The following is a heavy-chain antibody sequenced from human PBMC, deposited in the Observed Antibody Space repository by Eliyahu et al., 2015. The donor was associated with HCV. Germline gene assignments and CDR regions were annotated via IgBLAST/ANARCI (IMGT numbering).Heavy chain of an antibody. CDR3: ARDRVLGGSGSYYPNWFDP. V-gene: IGHV4-39*07. CDR1: GGSISSSSYY. Sequence: QLQLQESAPGLVKPSETLSLTCTVSGGSISSSSYYWGWIRQPPGKGLEWIGSIYYSGSTYYNPSLKSRVTISVDTSKNQFSLKLSSVTAADTAVYYCARDRVLGGSGSYYPNWFDPWGQGTLVTVSS. J-gene: IGHJ5*02. CDR2: IYYSGST. D-gene: IGHD3-10*01.